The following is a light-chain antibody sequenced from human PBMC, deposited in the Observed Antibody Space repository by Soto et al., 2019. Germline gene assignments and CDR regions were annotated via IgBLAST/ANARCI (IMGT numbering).Light chain of an antibody. J-gene: IGKJ2*01. Sequence: DIQMTQSPSTLSASVGDRVTITCRASQSISSWLAWYQQKPGKAPKVLIYKASTLESGVPSRFSGSGSGTEFTLTISSLQPDDFATYYCQQYNNYSPYTFGQGTKLEIK. CDR2: KAS. CDR1: QSISSW. V-gene: IGKV1-5*03. CDR3: QQYNNYSPYT.